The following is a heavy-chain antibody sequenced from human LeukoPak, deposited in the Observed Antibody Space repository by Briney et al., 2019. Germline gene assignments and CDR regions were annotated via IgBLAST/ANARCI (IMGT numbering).Heavy chain of an antibody. J-gene: IGHJ4*02. CDR2: IYYSGST. D-gene: IGHD4-17*01. CDR3: ARDPLDYGDYVFDY. V-gene: IGHV4-39*07. Sequence: SETLSLTCTVSGGSISSSSYYWGWIRQPPGKGLEWIGSIYYSGSTYYNPSLKSRVTISVDTSKNQFSLKLSSVTAADTAVYYCARDPLDYGDYVFDYWGQGTLVTVSS. CDR1: GGSISSSSYY.